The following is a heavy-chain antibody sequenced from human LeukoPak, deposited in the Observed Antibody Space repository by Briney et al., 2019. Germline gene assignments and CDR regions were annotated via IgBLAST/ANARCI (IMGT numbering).Heavy chain of an antibody. V-gene: IGHV4-59*01. Sequence: KPSETLSLTCTVSGGSISSYYWSWIRQPPGKGLEWIGYIYYSGSTNYNPSLKSRVTISVDTSKNQFSLKLSSVTAADTAVYYCARDRYYYYGSGSYYLFDYWGQGTLVTVSS. D-gene: IGHD3-10*01. CDR2: IYYSGST. CDR1: GGSISSYY. J-gene: IGHJ4*02. CDR3: ARDRYYYYGSGSYYLFDY.